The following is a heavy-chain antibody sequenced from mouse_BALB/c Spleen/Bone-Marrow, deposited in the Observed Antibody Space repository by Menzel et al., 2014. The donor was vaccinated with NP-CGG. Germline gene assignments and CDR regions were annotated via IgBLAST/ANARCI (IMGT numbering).Heavy chain of an antibody. CDR1: GFTFSSYY. CDR3: ARHGSSYAMDY. V-gene: IGHV5-6-2*01. J-gene: IGHJ4*01. D-gene: IGHD1-1*01. Sequence: EVKLMESGGGSVKLGGSLKLSCAASGFTFSSYYMSWVRQTPEKRLELVAAITSNGGSTYYPDTVKGRFTISRDNAKNTLYLQMSSLKSEDTALYYCARHGSSYAMDYWGQGTSVTVSS. CDR2: ITSNGGST.